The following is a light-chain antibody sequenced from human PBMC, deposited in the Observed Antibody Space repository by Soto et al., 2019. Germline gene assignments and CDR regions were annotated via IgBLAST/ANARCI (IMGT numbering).Light chain of an antibody. CDR3: LLSYNSARGV. CDR2: DTD. V-gene: IGLV7-46*01. J-gene: IGLJ1*01. CDR1: TGAVNSSHY. Sequence: QAVVTQAPSLTVSPGGTVTLTCGSSTGAVNSSHYPYGLQQKPGQAPRTLIFDTDHKHSWTPARFSGFLLGGKAALTLSGAQPEDEAEYYWLLSYNSARGVFGPGTKVTVL.